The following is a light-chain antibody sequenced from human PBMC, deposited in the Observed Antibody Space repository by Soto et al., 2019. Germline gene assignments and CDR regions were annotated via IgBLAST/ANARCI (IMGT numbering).Light chain of an antibody. J-gene: IGLJ1*01. CDR2: EVT. CDR3: SSYASNNNYV. Sequence: QSALTQPASVSGSPGQSITISCSGTSSDVGGYKYVSWYQQHPGKAPKLMIYEVTKRPSGVPDRFSGSKSGNTASLTVSGLQAEDEADYYCSSYASNNNYVFGAGTKLTVL. CDR1: SSDVGGYKY. V-gene: IGLV2-8*01.